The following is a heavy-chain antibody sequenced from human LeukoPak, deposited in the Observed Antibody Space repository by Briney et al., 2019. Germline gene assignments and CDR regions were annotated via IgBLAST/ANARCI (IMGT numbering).Heavy chain of an antibody. J-gene: IGHJ4*02. CDR3: ARSRAGYGDPFDY. CDR2: ISVYNCNT. D-gene: IGHD5-18*01. CDR1: GYTFSSYG. V-gene: IGHV1-18*01. Sequence: ASVKVSCKASGYTFSSYGISWARQAPGQGLEWVGWISVYNCNTDYAQKVQGRVTMTTDTSTSTAYMELRSLRSDDTAVYYCARSRAGYGDPFDYWGQGTLVTVSS.